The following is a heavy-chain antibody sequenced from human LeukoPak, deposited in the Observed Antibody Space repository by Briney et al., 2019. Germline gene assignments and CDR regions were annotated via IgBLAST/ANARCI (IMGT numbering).Heavy chain of an antibody. CDR2: IYYSGST. Sequence: PSETLSLTCTVSGGSISSSSYYWSWIRQPPGKGLEWIGYIYYSGSTNYNPSLKSRVTISVDTSKNQFSLKLSSVTAADTAVYYCARSDLWFGFKPMGYYFDYWGQGTLVTVSP. D-gene: IGHD3-10*01. CDR1: GGSISSSSYY. J-gene: IGHJ4*02. CDR3: ARSDLWFGFKPMGYYFDY. V-gene: IGHV4-61*05.